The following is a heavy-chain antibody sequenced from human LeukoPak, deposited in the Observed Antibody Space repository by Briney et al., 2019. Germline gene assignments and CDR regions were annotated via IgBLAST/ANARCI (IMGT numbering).Heavy chain of an antibody. J-gene: IGHJ4*02. V-gene: IGHV4-38-2*02. CDR1: GYSISSGYY. D-gene: IGHD3/OR15-3a*01. CDR3: ARALSDFSNFDY. Sequence: SETLSLTCTVSGYSISSGYYWGWIRQPPGKGLEWIGSIYHSGSTYYNPPLKSRVTISVDKSKNQFSLKLSSVTAADTAVYYCARALSDFSNFDYWGQGTLVTVSS. CDR2: IYHSGST.